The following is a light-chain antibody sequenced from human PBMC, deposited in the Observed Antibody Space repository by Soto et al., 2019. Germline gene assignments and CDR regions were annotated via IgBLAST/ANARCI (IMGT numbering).Light chain of an antibody. V-gene: IGKV3-15*01. CDR3: QQYNNWPRT. CDR1: QSVSSN. CDR2: GAS. Sequence: EIVMTQSPATLSVSPLERSTLSFRASQSVSSNLAWYQQKPGQAPRLLIYGASTRATGIPARFGGSGSGTEFTLTISSLQSEDFAVYYCQQYNNWPRTFGQGTKVDIK. J-gene: IGKJ1*01.